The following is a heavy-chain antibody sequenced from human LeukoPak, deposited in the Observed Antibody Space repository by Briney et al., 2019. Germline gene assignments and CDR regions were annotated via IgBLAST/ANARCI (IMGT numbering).Heavy chain of an antibody. J-gene: IGHJ4*02. CDR1: GFTFSSYA. V-gene: IGHV3-30-3*01. CDR2: ISYDGSNK. CDR3: ARGPSRGIPRY. D-gene: IGHD2-2*02. Sequence: TGGSLRLSCAASGFTFSSYAMHWVRQAPGKGLEWVAVISYDGSNKYYADSVKGRFTISRDNSKNTLYLQMNSLRAEDTAVYYCARGPSRGIPRYWGQGTLVTVSS.